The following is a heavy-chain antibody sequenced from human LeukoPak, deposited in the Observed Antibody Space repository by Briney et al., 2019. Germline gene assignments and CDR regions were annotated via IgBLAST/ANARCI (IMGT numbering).Heavy chain of an antibody. CDR1: GFTFSSYA. J-gene: IGHJ6*02. CDR2: ISGSGGST. CDR3: AKDGAQGADLWYTVGATPYYGMDV. V-gene: IGHV3-23*01. Sequence: GGSLRLSCAASGFTFSSYAMSWVRQAPGKGLEWVSAISGSGGSTYYADSVKGRFTISRDNSKNTLYLQMNSLRAEDTAVYYCAKDGAQGADLWYTVGATPYYGMDVWGQGTTVTVSS. D-gene: IGHD1-26*01.